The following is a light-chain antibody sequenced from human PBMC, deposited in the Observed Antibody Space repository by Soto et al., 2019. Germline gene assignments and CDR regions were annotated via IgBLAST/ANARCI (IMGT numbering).Light chain of an antibody. CDR1: QGIDNH. CDR3: QKCKVAPFT. Sequence: DIQMTQSPSSLSAYVGDRVTITCRASQGIDNHLAWYQQKPGKAPKLLIYAASTLQSGVPSRFTGSGSGTDFTLTISSLQPEDAATYYCQKCKVAPFTLGGGTKVEIK. J-gene: IGKJ4*01. CDR2: AAS. V-gene: IGKV1-27*01.